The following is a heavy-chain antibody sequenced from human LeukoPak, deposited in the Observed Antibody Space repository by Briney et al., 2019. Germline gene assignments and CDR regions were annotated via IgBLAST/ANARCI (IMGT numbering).Heavy chain of an antibody. J-gene: IGHJ4*02. CDR3: ARTQGLRYFDWLLSFDY. D-gene: IGHD3-9*01. V-gene: IGHV1-46*01. Sequence: ASVKVSCKASGYIFTNFYMHWVRQAPGQGPEWMGLINTSGGSTSYAQKFQGRVTMTRDTSTSTVYMELSRLRSDDTAVYYCARTQGLRYFDWLLSFDYWGQGTLVTVSS. CDR1: GYIFTNFY. CDR2: INTSGGST.